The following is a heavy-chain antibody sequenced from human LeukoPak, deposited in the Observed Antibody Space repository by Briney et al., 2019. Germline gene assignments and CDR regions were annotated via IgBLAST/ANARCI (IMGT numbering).Heavy chain of an antibody. V-gene: IGHV3-15*01. Sequence: GGSLRLSCAASGFTFSSYSMSWVRQAPGKGLEWVGRIKSKTDGGTTDYAAPVKGRFTISRDDSKNTLYLQMNSLKTEDTAVYYCTTDRDQLDEGDYVAYWGQGTLVTVSS. J-gene: IGHJ4*02. CDR3: TTDRDQLDEGDYVAY. D-gene: IGHD2-2*01. CDR1: GFTFSSYS. CDR2: IKSKTDGGTT.